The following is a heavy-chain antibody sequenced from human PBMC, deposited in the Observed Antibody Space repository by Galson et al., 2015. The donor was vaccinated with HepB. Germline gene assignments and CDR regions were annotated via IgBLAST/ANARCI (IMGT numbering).Heavy chain of an antibody. CDR3: ARDNSPLGYYYGMDV. V-gene: IGHV3-33*08. D-gene: IGHD3-22*01. CDR1: GFTFSSYG. J-gene: IGHJ6*02. Sequence: SLRLSCAASGFTFSSYGMHWVRQAPGKGLEWVAVIYYDGSQKYYADSVKGRFTISRDNSKNTLYLQMNSLRVEDTAVYYCARDNSPLGYYYGMDVWGQGTTVSVSS. CDR2: IYYDGSQK.